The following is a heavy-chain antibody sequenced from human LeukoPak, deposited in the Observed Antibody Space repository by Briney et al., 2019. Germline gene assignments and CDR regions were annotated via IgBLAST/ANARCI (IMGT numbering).Heavy chain of an antibody. Sequence: ASVKVSCKASGYTFTSYDINWVRQATRQGLEWMGWMNPNSGNTGYAQKFQGRVTMTRNTSISTAYMELSSLRSEDTAVYYCARVGRRIVGATTRWYYFDYWGQGTLVTVSS. V-gene: IGHV1-8*01. D-gene: IGHD1-26*01. J-gene: IGHJ4*02. CDR1: GYTFTSYD. CDR2: MNPNSGNT. CDR3: ARVGRRIVGATTRWYYFDY.